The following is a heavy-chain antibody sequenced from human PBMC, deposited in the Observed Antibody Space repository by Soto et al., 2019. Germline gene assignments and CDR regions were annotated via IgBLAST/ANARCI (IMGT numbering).Heavy chain of an antibody. CDR1: GLKFSNYA. Sequence: GGSLRLSCAASGLKFSNYAMSLVRQAPGKGLEWVSLISATGGGTYYADSVKGRFTISRDNSHNTLYLQVHSLTAEDTAVYYCAKDRRAGGNSAFYFDFWGQGAQVTVSS. CDR3: AKDRRAGGNSAFYFDF. D-gene: IGHD3-16*01. V-gene: IGHV3-23*01. J-gene: IGHJ4*02. CDR2: ISATGGGT.